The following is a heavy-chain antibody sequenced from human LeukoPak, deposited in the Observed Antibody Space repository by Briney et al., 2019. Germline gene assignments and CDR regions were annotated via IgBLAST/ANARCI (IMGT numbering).Heavy chain of an antibody. Sequence: PSETLSLTCAVYGGSFSGYYWNWIRQSAGKGLEWIGHIYTTGTTNCNPSLKSRVTISLDTSKNQFSLNLNSVTAADTAVYYCARCTSTSCYNFDYWGQGALVTVSS. J-gene: IGHJ4*02. V-gene: IGHV4-59*10. CDR1: GGSFSGYY. CDR2: IYTTGTT. D-gene: IGHD2-2*02. CDR3: ARCTSTSCYNFDY.